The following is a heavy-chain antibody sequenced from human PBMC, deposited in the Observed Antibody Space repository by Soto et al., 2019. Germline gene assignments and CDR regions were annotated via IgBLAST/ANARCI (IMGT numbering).Heavy chain of an antibody. V-gene: IGHV3-30-3*01. CDR3: ARDGGGSEDYYGMDV. Sequence: GGSLRLSCAASGFTFSSYAMHWVRQAPGKGLEWVAVISYDGSNKYYADSVKGRFTISRDNSKNTLYLQMNSLRAEDTAVYYCARDGGGSEDYYGMDVWGQGTTVTVSS. D-gene: IGHD2-15*01. CDR1: GFTFSSYA. CDR2: ISYDGSNK. J-gene: IGHJ6*02.